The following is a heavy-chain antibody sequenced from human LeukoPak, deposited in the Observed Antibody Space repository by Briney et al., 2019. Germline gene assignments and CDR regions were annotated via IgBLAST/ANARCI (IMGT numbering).Heavy chain of an antibody. CDR1: GYTFTAYY. CDR2: INPNSGGT. Sequence: ASVKVSCKASGYTFTAYYMHWVRQAPGQGLERVGWINPNSGGTNYAQKFQGRVTMTRDTSISTAYMELSRLRSDDTAVYYCARERVDSVVVPAPNWFDPWGQGTLVTVSS. J-gene: IGHJ5*02. D-gene: IGHD2-2*01. CDR3: ARERVDSVVVPAPNWFDP. V-gene: IGHV1-2*02.